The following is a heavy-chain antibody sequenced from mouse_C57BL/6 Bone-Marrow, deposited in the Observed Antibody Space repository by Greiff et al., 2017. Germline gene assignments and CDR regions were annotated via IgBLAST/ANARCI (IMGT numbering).Heavy chain of an antibody. V-gene: IGHV1-64*01. Sequence: QVQLQQSGAELVKPGASVKLSCKASGYTFTSYWMHWVKQRPGQGLEWIGMIHPNSGSTNYNEKFKSKATLTVDKSSSTAYMQLSSLTSEDSAFYYCARRYDGYPAWFAYWGQGTLVTVSA. CDR3: ARRYDGYPAWFAY. CDR2: IHPNSGST. CDR1: GYTFTSYW. J-gene: IGHJ3*01. D-gene: IGHD2-3*01.